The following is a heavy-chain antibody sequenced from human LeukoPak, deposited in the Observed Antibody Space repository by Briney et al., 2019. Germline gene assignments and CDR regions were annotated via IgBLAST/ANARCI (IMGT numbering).Heavy chain of an antibody. CDR2: ITRSSDVI. J-gene: IGHJ6*03. CDR1: GFTFSSYS. CDR3: ARVSLYHYYMDV. V-gene: IGHV3-48*01. Sequence: QSGGSLRPSCAASGFTFSSYSINWVRQAPGKGLEWVSYITRSSDVIYYADSVKGRFTVSRDNAKNSLFLQMNSLRAEDMAVYYCARVSLYHYYMDVWGKGTTVTVSS.